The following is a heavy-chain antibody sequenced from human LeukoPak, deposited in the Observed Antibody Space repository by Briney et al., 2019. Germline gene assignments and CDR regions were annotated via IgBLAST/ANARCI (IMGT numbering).Heavy chain of an antibody. Sequence: GGSLRLSCAASGVTFSSHGMNWVRQAPGKGVEWGSGSSSIGGRTYYADSVKGRFTISRDNSKNTLYLQMNSLRAEDTAVYYCAKGGGITMVRGVIDYWGQGTLVTVSS. CDR3: AKGGGITMVRGVIDY. D-gene: IGHD3-10*01. V-gene: IGHV3-23*01. CDR1: GVTFSSHG. J-gene: IGHJ4*02. CDR2: SSSIGGRT.